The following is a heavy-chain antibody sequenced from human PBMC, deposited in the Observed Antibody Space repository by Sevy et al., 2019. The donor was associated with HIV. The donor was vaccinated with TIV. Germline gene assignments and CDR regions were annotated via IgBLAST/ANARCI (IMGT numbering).Heavy chain of an antibody. Sequence: GGSLRLSCAASGFAFYDYSMSWIRQAPGKGLEWVASLSFGCGKINYADSVKGRFTISRENSKNSFYLQRDNLRVEDTALYYCAREGCTRPHDYWGQGTRVTVSS. D-gene: IGHD2-8*01. J-gene: IGHJ4*02. V-gene: IGHV3-23*01. CDR3: AREGCTRPHDY. CDR2: LSFGCGKI. CDR1: GFAFYDYS.